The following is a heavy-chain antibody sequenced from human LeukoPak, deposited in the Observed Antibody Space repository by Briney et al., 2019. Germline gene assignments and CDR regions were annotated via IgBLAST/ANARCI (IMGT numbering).Heavy chain of an antibody. CDR3: AKGRIFGAAGAFDI. D-gene: IGHD3-3*01. CDR2: ISAINGNT. V-gene: IGHV3-23*01. Sequence: GGSLRLSCAASGFTFNNYAMSWVRQAPGKGLEWVSTISAINGNTYYADSVKGRFTISRDNSKNTLSLQMNSLRAEDTAVYYRAKGRIFGAAGAFDIWGQGTMVTVSS. CDR1: GFTFNNYA. J-gene: IGHJ3*02.